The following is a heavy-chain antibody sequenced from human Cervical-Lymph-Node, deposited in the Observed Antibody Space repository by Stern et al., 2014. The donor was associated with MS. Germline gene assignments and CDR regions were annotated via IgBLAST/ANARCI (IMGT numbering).Heavy chain of an antibody. V-gene: IGHV4-61*02. Sequence: QVQLVESGPGLVKPSQTLSLTCTVSGGSISSGSYYWSWIRQPAGKGLEWIGRIYTSGSTNYNPSLKSRVTISVDTSKNQFSLKWTSVTAADTAVYYCAREPIVATIYNWFDPWGQGTLVTVSS. CDR2: IYTSGST. CDR1: GGSISSGSYY. CDR3: AREPIVATIYNWFDP. J-gene: IGHJ5*02. D-gene: IGHD5-12*01.